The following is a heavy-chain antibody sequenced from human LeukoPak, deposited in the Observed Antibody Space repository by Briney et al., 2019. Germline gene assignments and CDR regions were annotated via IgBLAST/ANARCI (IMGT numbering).Heavy chain of an antibody. Sequence: ASVKVSCKASAYTFTSYGFSWVRQAPGQGLEWMGWISAYNGNTNYAQKLQGRVTMTTDTSTSTAYMDLRSLRSDDTAVYYCARDGGYDYILDYWGQGTLVTVSS. D-gene: IGHD5-12*01. CDR3: ARDGGYDYILDY. CDR1: AYTFTSYG. CDR2: ISAYNGNT. V-gene: IGHV1-18*01. J-gene: IGHJ4*02.